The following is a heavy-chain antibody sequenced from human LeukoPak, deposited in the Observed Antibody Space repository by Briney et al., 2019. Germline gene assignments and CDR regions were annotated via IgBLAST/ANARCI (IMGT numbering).Heavy chain of an antibody. Sequence: GGSLRLSCAASGFTFSSYEMNWVRQAPGKGLEWVSYISSSGNTIYYADSVKGRFTISRDNSKNSLYLQMNSLRAEDTALYYCTATRDKYVWGSYLSDHWGQGTLVTVSS. CDR2: ISSSGNTI. V-gene: IGHV3-48*03. D-gene: IGHD3-16*02. CDR1: GFTFSSYE. J-gene: IGHJ4*02. CDR3: TATRDKYVWGSYLSDH.